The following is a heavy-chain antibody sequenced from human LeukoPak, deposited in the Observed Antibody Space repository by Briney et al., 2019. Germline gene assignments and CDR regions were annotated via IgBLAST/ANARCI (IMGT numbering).Heavy chain of an antibody. V-gene: IGHV4-4*02. CDR3: ARGPELLWFGELSDWFDP. CDR1: GGSISSSNW. J-gene: IGHJ5*02. D-gene: IGHD3-10*01. Sequence: SETLSLTCAVSGGSISSSNWWSWVRQPPGEGLEWIGEISHSGSTNYNPSLKSRVTISVDTSKNQFSLKLSSVTAADTAVYYCARGPELLWFGELSDWFDPWGQGTLVTVSS. CDR2: ISHSGST.